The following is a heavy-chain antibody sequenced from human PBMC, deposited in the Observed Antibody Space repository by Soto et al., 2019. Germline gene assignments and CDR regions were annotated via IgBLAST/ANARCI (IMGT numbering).Heavy chain of an antibody. D-gene: IGHD3-10*01. CDR3: ARRHYGSGSYWYNWFDT. CDR1: GGSFSGYY. CDR2: INHSGST. J-gene: IGHJ5*02. V-gene: IGHV4-34*01. Sequence: SETLSLTCAVYGGSFSGYYWSWIRQPPGKGLEWIGEINHSGSTNYNPSLKSRVTISVDTSKNQFSLKLSSVTAADTAVYYCARRHYGSGSYWYNWFDTWGQGTLVTVSS.